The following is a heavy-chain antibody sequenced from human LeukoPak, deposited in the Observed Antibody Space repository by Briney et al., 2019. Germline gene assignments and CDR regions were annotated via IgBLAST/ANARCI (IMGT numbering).Heavy chain of an antibody. CDR2: IIPIFGTA. Sequence: SVKVSCKASGGTFSSYAISWVRQAPGQGLEWMGGIIPIFGTANYAQKLQGRVTMTTDTSTSTAYMELRSLRSDDTAVYYCVRGSYYFDYWGQGTLVTVSS. V-gene: IGHV1-69*05. J-gene: IGHJ4*02. CDR3: VRGSYYFDY. CDR1: GGTFSSYA.